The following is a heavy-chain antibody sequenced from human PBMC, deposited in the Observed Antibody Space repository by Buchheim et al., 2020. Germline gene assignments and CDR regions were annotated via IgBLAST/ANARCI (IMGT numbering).Heavy chain of an antibody. V-gene: IGHV1-69*06. CDR1: GGTFSTYA. Sequence: QVQLVQSGAEVKKPGSSVKVACKTSGGTFSTYAVSWVRQAPGPGLEWLVGIGPFYGATNYAQKFQGRVAITADKSTCPAYMELSSLTIEDTAMYYCARDVKYSNSWSPLDYWGQGTL. D-gene: IGHD6-13*01. CDR3: ARDVKYSNSWSPLDY. CDR2: IGPFYGAT. J-gene: IGHJ4*02.